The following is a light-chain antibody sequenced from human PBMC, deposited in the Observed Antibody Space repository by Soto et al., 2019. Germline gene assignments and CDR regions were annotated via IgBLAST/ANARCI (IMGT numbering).Light chain of an antibody. CDR3: SSYTSSTTSS. J-gene: IGLJ1*01. CDR1: SSDVGGYNY. CDR2: DVS. V-gene: IGLV2-14*03. Sequence: QSALTQPASVSGSPGQSITISCTGTSSDVGGYNYVSWYQQHPGKAPKLMIYDVSNRPSGVSNRFSGSKSGNTASLTISGLQAEDEDDYYCSSYTSSTTSSFGTGTKLTVL.